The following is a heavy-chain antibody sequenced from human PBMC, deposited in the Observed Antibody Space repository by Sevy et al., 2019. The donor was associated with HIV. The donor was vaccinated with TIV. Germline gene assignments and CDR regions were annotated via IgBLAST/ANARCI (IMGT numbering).Heavy chain of an antibody. CDR1: GYTFTSYD. CDR3: ARGGYYDFWSGYNYYDYGMDV. J-gene: IGHJ6*02. Sequence: ASVKVSCKASGYTFTSYDISWVRQATGQGLEWMGWMNPNSGNTGYAQKFQGRVTMTRNTSISTAYMELSSLRSEDTAVYYCARGGYYDFWSGYNYYDYGMDVWGQGTTVTVSS. CDR2: MNPNSGNT. D-gene: IGHD3-3*01. V-gene: IGHV1-8*01.